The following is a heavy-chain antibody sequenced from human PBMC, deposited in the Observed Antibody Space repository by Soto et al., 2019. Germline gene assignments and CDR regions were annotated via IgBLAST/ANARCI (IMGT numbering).Heavy chain of an antibody. V-gene: IGHV3-15*01. J-gene: IGHJ4*02. Sequence: EVQLVESGGDLVKPGGSLRLSCAASGFTFSNAWMTWVRQAPGRGLEWVGRIKSKTDGGTTDYAAPVRGRITISRDDSKNTLYLQMNSLKTEDTAVYYGTAQRGYGYGINHYWGQGTLVTVSS. CDR3: TAQRGYGYGINHY. CDR2: IKSKTDGGTT. CDR1: GFTFSNAW. D-gene: IGHD5-18*01.